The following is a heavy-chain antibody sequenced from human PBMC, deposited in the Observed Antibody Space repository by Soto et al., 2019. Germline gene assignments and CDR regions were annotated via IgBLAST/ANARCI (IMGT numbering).Heavy chain of an antibody. J-gene: IGHJ6*02. CDR1: GYTFTSYG. D-gene: IGHD5-18*01. CDR2: IRAYNGNT. V-gene: IGHV1-18*01. Sequence: QVQLVQSGAEVKKPGASVKVSCKASGYTFTSYGISWVRQAPGQGLEWMGWIRAYNGNTNYAPKLQGRVTMTTDTSTSTAYVELRSLRSDDTAVYYCARDGVDTATGYYYGMDVWGQGTTVTVSS. CDR3: ARDGVDTATGYYYGMDV.